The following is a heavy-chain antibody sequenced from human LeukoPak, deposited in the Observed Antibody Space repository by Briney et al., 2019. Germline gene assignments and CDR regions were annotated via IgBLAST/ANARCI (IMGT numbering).Heavy chain of an antibody. CDR3: ARVVRYCSSTSCYSRYYYGMDV. CDR2: INTDGSTT. V-gene: IGHV3-74*01. Sequence: GGSLRLSCTVSGFTFSSYWMHWVRQAPGMGLVWVSRINTDGSTTSYADSVKGRFTISRDNAKNTLYLQVNSLRAEDTAVYYCARVVRYCSSTSCYSRYYYGMDVWGQGTTVTVSS. D-gene: IGHD2-2*02. J-gene: IGHJ6*02. CDR1: GFTFSSYW.